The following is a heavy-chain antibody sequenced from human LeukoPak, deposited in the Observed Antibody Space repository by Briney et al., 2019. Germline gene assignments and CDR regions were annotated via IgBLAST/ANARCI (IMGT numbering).Heavy chain of an antibody. D-gene: IGHD4-11*01. CDR1: GFTFSDYY. Sequence: SGGSLRLSCAASGFTFSDYYMSWIRQAPGKGLEWVSYISSSGSTIYYADSVKGRFTISRDNSKNTLYLQMNSLRAEDTAVYYCAKDWNHSNYWFDPWGQGTLVTVSS. CDR2: ISSSGSTI. CDR3: AKDWNHSNYWFDP. J-gene: IGHJ5*02. V-gene: IGHV3-11*01.